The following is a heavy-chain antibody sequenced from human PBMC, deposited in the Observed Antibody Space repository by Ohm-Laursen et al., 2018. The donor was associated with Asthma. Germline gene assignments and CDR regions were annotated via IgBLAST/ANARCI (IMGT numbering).Heavy chain of an antibody. Sequence: GASVKVSCKSSGGTFSNYVIGWVRQAPGQGLEWMGWISAYNGNTNYAPKLRGRVTLTTDTSTSTAYMELTSLTSDDTAVYYCAIGASINWGHYLDYWGQGTLVTVSS. D-gene: IGHD7-27*01. J-gene: IGHJ4*02. V-gene: IGHV1-18*01. CDR2: ISAYNGNT. CDR3: AIGASINWGHYLDY. CDR1: GGTFSNYV.